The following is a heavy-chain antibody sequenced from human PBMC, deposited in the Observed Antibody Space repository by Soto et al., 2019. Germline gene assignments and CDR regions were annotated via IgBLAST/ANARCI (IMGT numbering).Heavy chain of an antibody. J-gene: IGHJ4*02. CDR3: ARDWGVYDAETNTYIPHLDL. D-gene: IGHD3-16*01. CDR2: IWYDGSNK. Sequence: GGSLRLSCAASGFTFSSYGMHWVRQAPGKGLEWVAVIWYDGSNKYYADSVKGRFTISRDTSKNTLSLQMNSLRAEDTAVYYCARDWGVYDAETNTYIPHLDLWGQGTLVTVSS. CDR1: GFTFSSYG. V-gene: IGHV3-33*01.